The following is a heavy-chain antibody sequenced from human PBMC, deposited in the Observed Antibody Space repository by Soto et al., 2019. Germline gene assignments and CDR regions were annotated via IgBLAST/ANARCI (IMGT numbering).Heavy chain of an antibody. D-gene: IGHD5-18*01. CDR3: ARDIAGYSRPYFDY. V-gene: IGHV3-48*01. Sequence: GGSLRLSCAASGFTFSSYSMNWVRQAPGKGLEWVSYISSSSSTIYYADSVKGRFTISRDNAKNSLYLQMNSLRAEDTAVYYCARDIAGYSRPYFDYWGQGTLVTVSS. CDR2: ISSSSSTI. J-gene: IGHJ4*02. CDR1: GFTFSSYS.